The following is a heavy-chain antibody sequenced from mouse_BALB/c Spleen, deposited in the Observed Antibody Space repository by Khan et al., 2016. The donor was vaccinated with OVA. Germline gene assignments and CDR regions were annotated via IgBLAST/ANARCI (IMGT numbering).Heavy chain of an antibody. J-gene: IGHJ3*01. CDR2: VSTGGSYT. Sequence: EVKLLESGGDLVKPGGSLKLSCAASGFTFSTYGMSWVRQTPDKRLEWVATVSTGGSYTYYPASVKGRFTISRDNAKNTLYLQMSSLKSEDTAIFYGARLAYYYDSEGFAYWGQGTLVTVSA. V-gene: IGHV5-6*01. CDR3: ARLAYYYDSEGFAY. D-gene: IGHD1-1*01. CDR1: GFTFSTYG.